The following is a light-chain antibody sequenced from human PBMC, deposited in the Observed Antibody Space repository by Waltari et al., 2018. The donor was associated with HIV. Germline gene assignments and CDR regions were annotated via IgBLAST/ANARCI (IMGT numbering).Light chain of an antibody. V-gene: IGKV3-20*01. CDR3: QQYDKSPS. J-gene: IGKJ2*01. Sequence: EILLTQSPGTLSLSTGERATLYCRASQSPSSKYLAWYQQRPGQAPRLLIYGTSDRVTGIPDRFSGSGSVTDFTLTISRLEPEDCAVYHCQQYDKSPSFGQGTKLEI. CDR1: QSPSSKY. CDR2: GTS.